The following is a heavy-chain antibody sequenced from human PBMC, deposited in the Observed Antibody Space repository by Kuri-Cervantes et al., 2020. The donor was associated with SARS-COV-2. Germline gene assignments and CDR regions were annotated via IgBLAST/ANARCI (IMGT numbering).Heavy chain of an antibody. CDR2: IRYDGSNK. CDR1: GFTFSSYG. D-gene: IGHD6-13*01. J-gene: IGHJ2*01. CDR3: AKDRSSSWLWYFDL. V-gene: IGHV3-30*02. Sequence: GESLKIHCAASGFTFSSYGMHWVRQAPGKGLEWVAFIRYDGSNKYYADSVKGRFTISRDNSKNTLYLQMNSLRAEDTAVYYCAKDRSSSWLWYFDLWGRGTLVTVSS.